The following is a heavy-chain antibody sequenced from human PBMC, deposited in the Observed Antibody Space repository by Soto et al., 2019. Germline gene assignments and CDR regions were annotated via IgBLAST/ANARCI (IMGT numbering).Heavy chain of an antibody. CDR3: ARDTVSVGPRANDAFDV. Sequence: QVQLVQSGAGSKKPGASVNISCRASGFTFSDTLINWVRQGPGQRLEWMGWINPANANTRYSESFQGRVTISSLSSASTAYVALSDLTSHSTAVYDCARDTVSVGPRANDAFDVWGQGTMITVSS. CDR2: INPANANT. V-gene: IGHV1-3*01. D-gene: IGHD3-3*01. CDR1: GFTFSDTL. J-gene: IGHJ3*01.